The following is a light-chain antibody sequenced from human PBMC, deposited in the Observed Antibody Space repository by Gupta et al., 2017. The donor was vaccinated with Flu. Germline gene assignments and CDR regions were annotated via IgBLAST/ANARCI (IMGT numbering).Light chain of an antibody. CDR3: MQALQTPLT. CDR2: LGS. V-gene: IGKV2-28*01. J-gene: IGKJ4*01. CDR1: HSLQHSNGYNY. Sequence: DIVMTQSPLSLPVTPGEPASISCRSSHSLQHSNGYNYLDWYLQKPGQSPQLLIYLGSNRASGVPDRFSASGSGTDFTLKISIVEAEDVGVYYCMQALQTPLTFGGGTKVEIK.